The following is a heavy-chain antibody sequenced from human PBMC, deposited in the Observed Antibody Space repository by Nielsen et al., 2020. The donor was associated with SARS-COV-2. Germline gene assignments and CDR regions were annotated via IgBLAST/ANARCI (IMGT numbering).Heavy chain of an antibody. CDR1: GFTFDDYA. CDR3: ARVSSGSSGYFQH. CDR2: ISYDGSNK. V-gene: IGHV3-30-3*01. J-gene: IGHJ1*01. D-gene: IGHD1-26*01. Sequence: GESLKISCAASGFTFDDYAMHWVRQAPGKGLEWAAVISYDGSNKYYADSVKGRFTISRDNSKNTLYLQMNSLRAEDTAVYYCARVSSGSSGYFQHWGQGTLVTVSS.